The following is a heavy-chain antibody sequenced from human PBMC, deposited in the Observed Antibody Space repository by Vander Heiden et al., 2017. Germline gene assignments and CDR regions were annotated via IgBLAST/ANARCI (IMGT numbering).Heavy chain of an antibody. CDR2: ISSSGSTI. CDR1: GFTFSDYY. D-gene: IGHD2-21*02. CDR3: ARDDLLVVTANPYYYYGMDV. J-gene: IGHJ6*02. Sequence: QVQLVESGGGLVKPGGSLRLSCAASGFTFSDYYMSWIRQAPGKGLEWVSYISSSGSTIYYADSVKGRFTISRDNAKNSLYLQMNSLRAEDTAVYYCARDDLLVVTANPYYYYGMDVWGQGTTVTVSS. V-gene: IGHV3-11*01.